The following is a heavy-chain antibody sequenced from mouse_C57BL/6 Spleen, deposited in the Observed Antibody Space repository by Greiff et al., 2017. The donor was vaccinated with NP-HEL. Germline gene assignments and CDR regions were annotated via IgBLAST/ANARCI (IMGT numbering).Heavy chain of an antibody. J-gene: IGHJ1*03. Sequence: QVHVKQSGAELVRPGASVKLSCKASGYTFTDYYINWVKQRPGQGLEWIARIYPGSGNTYYNEKFKGKATLTAEKSSSTAYMQLSSLTSEDSAVYFGARYGNYWYFDVWGTGTTVTVSS. D-gene: IGHD2-1*01. V-gene: IGHV1-76*01. CDR1: GYTFTDYY. CDR3: ARYGNYWYFDV. CDR2: IYPGSGNT.